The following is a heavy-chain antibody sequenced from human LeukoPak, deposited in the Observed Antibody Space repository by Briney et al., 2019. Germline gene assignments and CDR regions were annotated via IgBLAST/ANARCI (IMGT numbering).Heavy chain of an antibody. J-gene: IGHJ6*02. Sequence: PGGSLRLSCAASGFTFSSYAMSWVRQAPGKGLEWVSVIYSGGSTYYADSVKGRFTNSRDNSKNTLYLQMNSLRAEDTAVYYCARVLNAGMDVWGQGTTVTVSS. CDR2: IYSGGST. V-gene: IGHV3-53*01. CDR3: ARVLNAGMDV. CDR1: GFTFSSYA.